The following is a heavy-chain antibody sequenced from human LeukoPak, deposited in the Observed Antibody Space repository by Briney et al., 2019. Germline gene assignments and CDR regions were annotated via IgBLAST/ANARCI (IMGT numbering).Heavy chain of an antibody. CDR1: GASISRSGYQ. CDR2: IYYSGST. CDR3: ARQSRWPTSDY. J-gene: IGHJ4*02. D-gene: IGHD2-15*01. V-gene: IGHV4-39*01. Sequence: PSETLSLTCTVSGASISRSGYQWGWIRQPPGKGLEWIGNIYYSGSTYYNPSLKSRVTISVDTSKNQFSLKLSSVTAADTAVYYCARQSRWPTSDYWGQGTLVTVSS.